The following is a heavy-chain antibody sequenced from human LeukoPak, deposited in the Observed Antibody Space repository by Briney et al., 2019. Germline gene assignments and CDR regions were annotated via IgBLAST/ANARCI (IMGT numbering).Heavy chain of an antibody. D-gene: IGHD6-13*01. CDR1: GYTFTGYY. J-gene: IGHJ4*02. Sequence: GASVKVSCKASGYTFTGYYIHWVRQAPGQGLEWMGWINPNSGGTNYAQKFQGRVTMTRDTSISTAYMELSRLRSDDTAVYYCARSSGLLGIAGIDYWGQGTLVTVSS. V-gene: IGHV1-2*02. CDR3: ARSSGLLGIAGIDY. CDR2: INPNSGGT.